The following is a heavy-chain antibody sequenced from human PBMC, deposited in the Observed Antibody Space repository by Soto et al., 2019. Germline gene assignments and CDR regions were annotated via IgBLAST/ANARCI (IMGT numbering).Heavy chain of an antibody. CDR2: ISSSSSYI. J-gene: IGHJ5*02. D-gene: IGHD3-16*01. V-gene: IGHV3-21*01. Sequence: WGSLRLSCAASGFTFGSYSMNWVRQAPGKGLEWVSSISSSSSYIYYADSVKGRFTISRDNAKNSLYLQMNTLRAEDTAVYYCARVHGGEYDCDNWFDPWRQGTLDTVSS. CDR1: GFTFGSYS. CDR3: ARVHGGEYDCDNWFDP.